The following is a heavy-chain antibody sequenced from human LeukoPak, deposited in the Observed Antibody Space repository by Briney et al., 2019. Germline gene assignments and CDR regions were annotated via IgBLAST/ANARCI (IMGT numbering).Heavy chain of an antibody. Sequence: SETLSLTCTVSGGFISSSNYYWSWIRQPPGKGLEWIGYIYYSGSTNYNPSLKSRVTISVDTSKNQFSLNLSSVTAADTAVYYCARRTVTTPPFYYYYIDVWGKGTTVTVSS. D-gene: IGHD4-17*01. CDR1: GGFISSSNYY. J-gene: IGHJ6*03. CDR2: IYYSGST. V-gene: IGHV4-61*01. CDR3: ARRTVTTPPFYYYYIDV.